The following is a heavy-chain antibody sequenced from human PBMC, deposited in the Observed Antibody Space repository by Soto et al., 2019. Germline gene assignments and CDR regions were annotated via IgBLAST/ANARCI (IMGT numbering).Heavy chain of an antibody. V-gene: IGHV1-69*12. CDR2: IVPIFGA. CDR3: ARGGSDYEGSGYYRGHV. CDR1: GGTFSNYG. D-gene: IGHD3-22*01. J-gene: IGHJ6*02. Sequence: QVQLVQSGAEVKKPGSSVKVSCKSSGGTFSNYGFSWVRQAPGQGLECMGVIVPIFGAEHPQKFQGRFTITADESTNTVFMELRGLGSDDTSVYYCARGGSDYEGSGYYRGHVRGQGNTVTVSS.